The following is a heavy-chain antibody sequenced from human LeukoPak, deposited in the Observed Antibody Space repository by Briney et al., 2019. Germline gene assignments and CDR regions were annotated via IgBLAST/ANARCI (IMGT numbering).Heavy chain of an antibody. CDR1: GFAFYSYG. Sequence: GGSLRLSCAASGFAFYSYGMNWVRQAPGKGLEWVSSISSSSSYIYYADSVKGRFTISRDNAKNSLYLQMNSLRAEDTAVYYCSRDRLHDSARFDYWGQGTLVTVSS. D-gene: IGHD4-11*01. CDR2: ISSSSSYI. V-gene: IGHV3-21*01. CDR3: SRDRLHDSARFDY. J-gene: IGHJ4*02.